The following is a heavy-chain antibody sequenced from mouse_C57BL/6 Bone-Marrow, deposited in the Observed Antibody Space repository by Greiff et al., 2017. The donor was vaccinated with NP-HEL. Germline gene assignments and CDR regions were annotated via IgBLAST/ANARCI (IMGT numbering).Heavy chain of an antibody. J-gene: IGHJ3*01. CDR2: INPNNGGT. CDR1: GYTFTDYN. D-gene: IGHD1-1*02. Sequence: VQLQQSGPELVKPGASVKMSCKASGYTFTDYNMHWVKQSHGQSLEWIGYINPNNGGTSYNQKFKGKATLTVNKSSSTAYMELRSLTSEDSAVYYCARNYAPLWFAYWGQGTLVTVSA. V-gene: IGHV1-22*01. CDR3: ARNYAPLWFAY.